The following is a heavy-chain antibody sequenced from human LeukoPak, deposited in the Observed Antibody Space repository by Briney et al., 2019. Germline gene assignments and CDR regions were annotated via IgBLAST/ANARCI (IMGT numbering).Heavy chain of an antibody. J-gene: IGHJ4*02. CDR1: GFTVSRNY. Sequence: PGGSLRLSCAASGFTVSRNYMSWVRQAPGKGLEWVSVIYSGGRTYYADSVKGRLTISRDNSKNTLYLQMNSLRAEDTAVYYCAKEYSSGWYSYFDYWGQGTLVTVSS. D-gene: IGHD6-19*01. CDR3: AKEYSSGWYSYFDY. CDR2: IYSGGRT. V-gene: IGHV3-53*01.